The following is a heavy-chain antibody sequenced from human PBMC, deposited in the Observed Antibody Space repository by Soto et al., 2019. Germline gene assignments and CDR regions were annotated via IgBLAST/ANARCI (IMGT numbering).Heavy chain of an antibody. Sequence: ASVKVSCKASGYTFTSYGISWVRQAPGQGLEWMGWISAYNGNTNYAQKLQGRVTMTTDTSTSTAYMELRSLRSDDTAVYYCARDWEKERYFGWLLSLDPWGQGTLVTVSS. V-gene: IGHV1-18*01. CDR1: GYTFTSYG. J-gene: IGHJ5*02. D-gene: IGHD3-9*01. CDR2: ISAYNGNT. CDR3: ARDWEKERYFGWLLSLDP.